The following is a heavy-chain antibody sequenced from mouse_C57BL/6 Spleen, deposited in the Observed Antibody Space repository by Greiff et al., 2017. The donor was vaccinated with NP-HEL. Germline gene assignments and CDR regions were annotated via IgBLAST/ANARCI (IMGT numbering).Heavy chain of an antibody. CDR2: INPGSGGT. CDR3: ARSEDFGAY. Sequence: QVQLQQSGAELVRPGTSVKVSCKASGYAFTNYLIEWVKQRPGQGLEWIGVINPGSGGTNYNEKFKGKATLTADKSSSTAYMQLSSLTSEDSAVYFCARSEDFGAYWGQGTLVTVSA. V-gene: IGHV1-54*01. J-gene: IGHJ3*01. CDR1: GYAFTNYL.